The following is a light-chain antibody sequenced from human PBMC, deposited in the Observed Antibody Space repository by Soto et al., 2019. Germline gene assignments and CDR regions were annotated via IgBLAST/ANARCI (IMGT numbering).Light chain of an antibody. V-gene: IGLV4-69*01. CDR3: QTWGTAIHDVV. CDR1: SGHSSYA. Sequence: QAVVTQSPSASASLGASVKLTCTLSSGHSSYAIAWHQQQPEKGPRYLMKLNSDGSHSNGDGIPDRFSGSSSGAERHLTISSLQSEDEADYYCQTWGTAIHDVVFGGGTKLTVL. J-gene: IGLJ2*01. CDR2: LNSDGSH.